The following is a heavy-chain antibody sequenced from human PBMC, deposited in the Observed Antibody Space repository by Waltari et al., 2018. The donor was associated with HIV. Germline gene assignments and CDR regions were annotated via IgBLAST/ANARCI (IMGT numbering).Heavy chain of an antibody. D-gene: IGHD3-10*01. Sequence: VQLLQSGAAVKKPGDSVNVFCKAAVYTSPSYDVTRARQATGQGLGWMGWMNPNSCNTGYAQKFQGRVTMTRNTSISTAYMELSSLRSEDTAVYYCAREGKGNWYFDLWGRGTLVTVSS. CDR1: VYTSPSYD. CDR3: AREGKGNWYFDL. J-gene: IGHJ2*01. V-gene: IGHV1-8*01. CDR2: MNPNSCNT.